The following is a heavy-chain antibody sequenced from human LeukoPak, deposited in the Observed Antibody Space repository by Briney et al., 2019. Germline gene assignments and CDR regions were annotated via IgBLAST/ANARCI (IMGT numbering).Heavy chain of an antibody. J-gene: IGHJ5*02. CDR1: GGSISSGGYY. D-gene: IGHD2-21*02. CDR2: IYYSGST. V-gene: IGHV4-31*03. CDR3: ARGLDVVVTANWFDP. Sequence: SETLSLTCTVSGGSISSGGYYWSWIRQHPGKGLEWIGYIYYSGSTYYNPSLKSRVTISVDTSKNQFSLKLRSVTAADTAVYYCARGLDVVVTANWFDPWGQGTLVTVSS.